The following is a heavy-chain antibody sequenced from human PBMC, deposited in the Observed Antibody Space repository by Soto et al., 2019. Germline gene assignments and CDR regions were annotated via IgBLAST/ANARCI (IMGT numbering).Heavy chain of an antibody. CDR2: ISASGGST. V-gene: IGHV3-23*01. CDR3: AKDLYSGRYFDY. CDR1: GFTFSSYA. J-gene: IGHJ4*02. D-gene: IGHD5-12*01. Sequence: EVQLLESGGGLVQPGGSLRLSCAASGFTFSSYAMYWVRQAPGKGLEWVSSISASGGSTHYADSVKGRFTISRENSKNTLFLQMNSLRAEDTAVYYCAKDLYSGRYFDYWVQGTLVTVSS.